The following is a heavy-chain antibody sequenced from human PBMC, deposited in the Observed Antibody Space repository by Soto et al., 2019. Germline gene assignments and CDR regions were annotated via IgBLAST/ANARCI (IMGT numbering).Heavy chain of an antibody. CDR2: INAGNGNT. J-gene: IGHJ4*02. D-gene: IGHD3-3*01. CDR3: ARPPPLYVFWSGYPYYFYY. Sequence: QVQLVQSGAEVKKPGASVKVSCKASGYTFTSYAMHWVRQAPGQRLEWMGGINAGNGNTKYSQKFQGRVTITRDTSASTAYMELSSLRSEDTAVYYCARPPPLYVFWSGYPYYFYYWGQGTLVTVSS. V-gene: IGHV1-3*01. CDR1: GYTFTSYA.